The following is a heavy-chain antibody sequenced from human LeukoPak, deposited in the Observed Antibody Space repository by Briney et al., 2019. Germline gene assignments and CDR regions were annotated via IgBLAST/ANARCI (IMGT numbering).Heavy chain of an antibody. D-gene: IGHD1-1*01. CDR1: GFTVSSNY. V-gene: IGHV3-53*01. CDR2: IYSGGNT. CDR3: ARLVATTGRLYFDY. J-gene: IGHJ4*02. Sequence: GGSLRLSCAASGFTVSSNYMGWVRQAPGKGLEYVSVIYSGGNTYYAGSVKGRFTISRDNSKNTVYLQMNSLRAEDTAVFYCARLVATTGRLYFDYWGQGNPVTVSS.